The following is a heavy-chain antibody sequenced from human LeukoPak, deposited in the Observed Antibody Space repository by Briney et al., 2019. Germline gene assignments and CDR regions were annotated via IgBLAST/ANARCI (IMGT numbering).Heavy chain of an antibody. Sequence: GASVKVSCKASGYTFTSYGISWVRQAPGQGLEWMGWISAYNGNTNYAQKLQGRVTMTTDTSTSTAYMELSSLRSEDTAVYFCAAGHLGSYAENYFDYWGQGTLVTVSS. CDR3: AAGHLGSYAENYFDY. CDR1: GYTFTSYG. J-gene: IGHJ4*02. CDR2: ISAYNGNT. D-gene: IGHD1-26*01. V-gene: IGHV1-18*01.